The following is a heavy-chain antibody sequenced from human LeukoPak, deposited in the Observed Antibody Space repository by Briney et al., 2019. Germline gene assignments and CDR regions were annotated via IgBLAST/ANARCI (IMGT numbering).Heavy chain of an antibody. J-gene: IGHJ6*03. CDR1: GGSISSYY. CDR3: ARALRPYYYYMDV. Sequence: SETLSLTCTVSGGSISSYYWSWIRQPPGKGLEWIGYIYYSGSTYYNPSLKSRVTISVETSKEQFSLKLSSVTAADTAVYYCARALRPYYYYMDVWGKGTTVTVSS. CDR2: IYYSGST. V-gene: IGHV4-59*08.